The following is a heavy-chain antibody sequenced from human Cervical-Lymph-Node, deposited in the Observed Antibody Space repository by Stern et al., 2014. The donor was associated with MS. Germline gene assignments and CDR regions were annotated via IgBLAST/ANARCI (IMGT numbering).Heavy chain of an antibody. CDR2: ISYRGGNT. CDR3: ARGTDYYESSGFYD. J-gene: IGHJ4*02. V-gene: IGHV3-30*04. CDR1: KFTISTYA. D-gene: IGHD3-22*01. Sequence: VQLVESGGGVVQPGTSLRLSCAASKFTISTYAIHWVRQAPGKGPEWVAVISYRGGNTYYADSVQGRFTIYRDNSKNTLYLQMDSLRTEDTAVYYCARGTDYYESSGFYDWGQGTVVTVSS.